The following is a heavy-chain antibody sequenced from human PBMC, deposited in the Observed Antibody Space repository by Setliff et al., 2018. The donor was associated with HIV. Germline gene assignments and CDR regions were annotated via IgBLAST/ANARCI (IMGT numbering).Heavy chain of an antibody. V-gene: IGHV1-69*10. Sequence: SVKVSCKASGGTFSSYAISWVRQAPGQGLEWMGGIISILGIANYAQKFQGRVTITADESTSTAYMELSSLRSEDTAVYYCARGPRDSSGWYSYYYGMDVWGQGTTVTVSS. J-gene: IGHJ6*02. CDR1: GGTFSSYA. D-gene: IGHD6-19*01. CDR2: IISILGIA. CDR3: ARGPRDSSGWYSYYYGMDV.